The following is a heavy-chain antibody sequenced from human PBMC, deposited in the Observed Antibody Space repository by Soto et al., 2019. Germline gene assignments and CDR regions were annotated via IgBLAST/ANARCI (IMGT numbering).Heavy chain of an antibody. CDR1: GSITNHH. J-gene: IGHJ4*02. CDR3: AKVTHRGPIEVAGYLGS. D-gene: IGHD6-19*01. V-gene: IGHV1-46*01. CDR2: FNPSGLST. Sequence: QVHLVQSGAEVKKPGASVNVSCQASGSITNHHMHWVRQAPGQGLEWRGIFNPSGLSTTYAQKFQGRVTIARATSTRTVYMELSSLKSEDPAVYFCAKVTHRGPIEVAGYLGSWGKGTLVSVSS.